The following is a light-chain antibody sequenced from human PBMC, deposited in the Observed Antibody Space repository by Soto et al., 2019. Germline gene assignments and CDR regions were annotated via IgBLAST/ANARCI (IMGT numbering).Light chain of an antibody. J-gene: IGKJ4*01. V-gene: IGKV3-11*01. Sequence: EIVLTQSPATLSLSPGDRATLSCRASQSVSSYLAWYQQKPGQAPRLLIYDASHRAAGIPARFSGSGSGTDFTLTISGLEPEDFAVYYCQHRSNWPLTFGGGTKVEIK. CDR2: DAS. CDR3: QHRSNWPLT. CDR1: QSVSSY.